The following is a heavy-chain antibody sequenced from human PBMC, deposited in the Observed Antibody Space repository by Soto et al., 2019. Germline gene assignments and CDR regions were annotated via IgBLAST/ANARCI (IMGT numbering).Heavy chain of an antibody. Sequence: EVQLVESGGGLVLPGGSLRLSCAASGFTFSRYWMHWVRQAPGKGLVWVSRISSYGSDTHYADSVKGRFTISRDNDKNTLDLQMNSLRDDDTGVYYCASNYAYAEGYYWYGIDVWGQGTTVPVSS. V-gene: IGHV3-74*01. CDR2: ISSYGSDT. D-gene: IGHD3-16*01. J-gene: IGHJ6*02. CDR3: ASNYAYAEGYYWYGIDV. CDR1: GFTFSRYW.